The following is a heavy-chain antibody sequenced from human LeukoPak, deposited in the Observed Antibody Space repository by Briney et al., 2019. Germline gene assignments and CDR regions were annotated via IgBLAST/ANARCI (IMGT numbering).Heavy chain of an antibody. CDR1: GYSFTGHY. CDR2: INPKSGGT. D-gene: IGHD2-2*01. CDR3: ARAVVVPAAKYYYYYYMDV. V-gene: IGHV1-2*02. J-gene: IGHJ6*03. Sequence: ASVKVSCKASGYSFTGHYMHWVRQAPGQGLEWMGWINPKSGGTNYAQKFQGRVTMTTDTSTSTAYMELRSLRSDDTAVYYCARAVVVPAAKYYYYYYMDVWGKGTTVTISS.